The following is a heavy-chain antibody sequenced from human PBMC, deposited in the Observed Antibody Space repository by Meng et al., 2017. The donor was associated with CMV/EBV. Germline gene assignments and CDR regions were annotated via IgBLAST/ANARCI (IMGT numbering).Heavy chain of an antibody. V-gene: IGHV1-18*01. Sequence: QVRLVQYGAEVKTPGASVKVSCKASGYTFTSNGIRWVRQAPGQGLEWMGWISAYNGNTNYAQKLQGRVTMTTDTSTSTAYMELRSLRSDDTAVYYCARDAVVPADAPFHYWGQGTLVTVSS. D-gene: IGHD2-2*01. CDR1: GYTFTSNG. CDR3: ARDAVVPADAPFHY. CDR2: ISAYNGNT. J-gene: IGHJ4*02.